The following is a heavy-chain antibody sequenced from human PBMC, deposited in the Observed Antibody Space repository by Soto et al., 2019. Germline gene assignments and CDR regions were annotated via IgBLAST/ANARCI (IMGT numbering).Heavy chain of an antibody. CDR3: AVGQATGTPDIGP. D-gene: IGHD1-7*01. CDR2: LSSSSSFI. J-gene: IGHJ5*02. Sequence: EVQLLESGGGLVKPGGSLRLSCTASGFTFSSYSMNWVRRAPGKGLEWVSSLSSSSSFIYSAGSVKGRFTISRDNAKNSLYLQMTSLRAEDTAVYYCAVGQATGTPDIGPRGQGTLVTVSS. V-gene: IGHV3-21*01. CDR1: GFTFSSYS.